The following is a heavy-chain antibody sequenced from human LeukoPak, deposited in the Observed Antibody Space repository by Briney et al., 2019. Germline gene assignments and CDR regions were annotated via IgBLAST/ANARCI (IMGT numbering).Heavy chain of an antibody. CDR3: ARDSGSYPYYFDY. CDR1: GYTFTGYY. V-gene: IGHV1-2*02. D-gene: IGHD1-26*01. Sequence: GASVKVSCKASGYTFTGYYMHWVRQAPGRGLEWMGWINPNSGGTNYAQKFQGRVTMTRDTSISTAYMELSRLRSDDTAVYYCARDSGSYPYYFDYWGQGTLVTVSS. J-gene: IGHJ4*02. CDR2: INPNSGGT.